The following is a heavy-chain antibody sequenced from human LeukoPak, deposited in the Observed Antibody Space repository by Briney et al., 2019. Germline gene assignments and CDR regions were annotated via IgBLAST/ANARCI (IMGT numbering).Heavy chain of an antibody. CDR1: GGSFSGHY. CDR3: ASGQYYDLWSGYYVD. CDR2: INHSGST. J-gene: IGHJ4*02. D-gene: IGHD3-3*01. Sequence: SETLSLSCAVYGGSFSGHYWSWIRQPPGKGLEWIGEINHSGSTNYNPSLESRVTISVDTSKNHFSLKLSSVTAADTAVYYCASGQYYDLWSGYYVDWGQGTLVTVSA. V-gene: IGHV4-34*01.